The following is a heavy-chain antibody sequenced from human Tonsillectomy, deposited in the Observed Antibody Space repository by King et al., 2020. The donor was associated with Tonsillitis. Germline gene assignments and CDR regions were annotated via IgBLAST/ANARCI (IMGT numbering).Heavy chain of an antibody. D-gene: IGHD2-15*01. CDR3: ARDKPPGGFSDF. J-gene: IGHJ4*02. Sequence: QLVQSGTEVKKPGASVKVSCEASGYTFNNYYMHWVRQAPGQGLEWMGIINPSGGSTTYAQKFQGRLTMTRDTSTTTVYMELSSLRSEDTAVYYCARDKPPGGFSDFWGQGNLVAVSS. CDR2: INPSGGST. V-gene: IGHV1-46*02. CDR1: GYTFNNYY.